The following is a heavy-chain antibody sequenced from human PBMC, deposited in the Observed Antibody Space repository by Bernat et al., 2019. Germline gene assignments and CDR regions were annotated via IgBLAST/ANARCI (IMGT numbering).Heavy chain of an antibody. V-gene: IGHV3-30*18. D-gene: IGHD1-26*01. CDR2: ISYDGSKK. J-gene: IGHJ4*02. Sequence: QVQLVESGGGVVQPGRSLRRSCAASGFTFSSYGMHWVRQAPGKGLEWVAVISYDGSKKYYADSVKGRFTISRDNSKNTLCLQMNSLRAEDTAVYYCAKGGGSYSLYTGADYWGQGTLVTVSS. CDR1: GFTFSSYG. CDR3: AKGGGSYSLYTGADY.